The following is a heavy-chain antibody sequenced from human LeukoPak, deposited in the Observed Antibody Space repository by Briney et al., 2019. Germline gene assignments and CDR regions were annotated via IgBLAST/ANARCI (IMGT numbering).Heavy chain of an antibody. CDR3: ASEGPTRDSSGYYWGL. D-gene: IGHD3-22*01. J-gene: IGHJ4*02. V-gene: IGHV3-30-3*01. CDR2: ISYDGSNK. CDR1: GFTFSSYA. Sequence: GGSLRLSCAASGFTFSSYAMHWVRQAPGKGLEWVAVISYDGSNKYYADSVKGRFTISRDNAKNSLYLQMNSLRAEDTAVYYCASEGPTRDSSGYYWGLWGQGTLVTVSS.